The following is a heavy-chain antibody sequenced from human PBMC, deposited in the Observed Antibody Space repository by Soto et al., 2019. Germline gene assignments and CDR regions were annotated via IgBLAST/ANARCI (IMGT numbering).Heavy chain of an antibody. D-gene: IGHD4-17*01. CDR2: ISAYNGNT. V-gene: IGHV1-18*01. CDR1: GYTFTSYG. J-gene: IGHJ6*02. CDR3: ARERGASTVTQSGYYYGMDV. Sequence: QVQLVQSGAEVKKPGASVKVSCKASGYTFTSYGISWVRQAPGQGLEWMGWISAYNGNTNYAQKLQGRVTMTTDTSTSTAYMELRSLRSDDTAVYYCARERGASTVTQSGYYYGMDVWGQGTTVTVSS.